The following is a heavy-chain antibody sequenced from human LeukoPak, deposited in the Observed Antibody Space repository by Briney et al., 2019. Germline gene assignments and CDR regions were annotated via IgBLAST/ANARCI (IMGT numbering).Heavy chain of an antibody. D-gene: IGHD6-19*01. CDR1: GYSISSGYY. V-gene: IGHV4-38-2*02. J-gene: IGHJ1*01. Sequence: SETLSLTCTVSGYSISSGYYWGWIRQPPGKGLEWIGEINHSGSTNYNPSLKSRVTISVDTSKNQFSLKLSSVTAADTAVYYCARGTGWYFFSEYFQHWGQGTLVTVSS. CDR2: INHSGST. CDR3: ARGTGWYFFSEYFQH.